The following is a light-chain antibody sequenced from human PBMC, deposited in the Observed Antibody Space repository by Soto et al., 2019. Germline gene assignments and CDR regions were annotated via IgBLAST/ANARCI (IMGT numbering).Light chain of an antibody. Sequence: QSVLTQPPSVSAAPGQKVYISSSGSSSNIGINYVSWYQQLPGTAPKLLIYDNNKRPSGIPDRFSGSKSGTSATLGITGLQTGDEADYYCGTWDSSLSAGVFGGGTKLTVL. CDR2: DNN. CDR3: GTWDSSLSAGV. CDR1: SSNIGINY. J-gene: IGLJ2*01. V-gene: IGLV1-51*01.